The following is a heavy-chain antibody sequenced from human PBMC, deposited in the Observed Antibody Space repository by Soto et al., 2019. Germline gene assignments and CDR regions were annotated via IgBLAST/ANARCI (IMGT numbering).Heavy chain of an antibody. CDR1: GLTFRDNG. J-gene: IGHJ4*02. CDR2: IKTDGSEK. Sequence: EVQLVESGGGLVQPGGSLRLSCAASGLTFRDNGLSGVRKAPGKGLECVANIKTDGSEKYYVDPVKGRFTISRDNAKNSLYLQMNSLRAEDTAVYYCASSMGRGGNDYWGQGTLVAVSS. V-gene: IGHV3-7*05. D-gene: IGHD3-10*01. CDR3: ASSMGRGGNDY.